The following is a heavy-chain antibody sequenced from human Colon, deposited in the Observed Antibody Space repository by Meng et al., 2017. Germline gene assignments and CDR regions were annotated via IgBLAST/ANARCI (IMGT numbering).Heavy chain of an antibody. V-gene: IGHV1-18*01. D-gene: IGHD6-19*01. CDR1: GYTFTHHG. CDR2: ISCYNGDT. Sequence: RGRSGDGVKKPGASVRVSCKASGYTFTHHGISWIRQAPGQGLEWMGWISCYNGDTNYAQKLQGRVTMTTDTSTNTAYMDLRGLRSDDTAVYYCARDPSNTSGRYAYFDYWGQGTLVTVSS. J-gene: IGHJ4*02. CDR3: ARDPSNTSGRYAYFDY.